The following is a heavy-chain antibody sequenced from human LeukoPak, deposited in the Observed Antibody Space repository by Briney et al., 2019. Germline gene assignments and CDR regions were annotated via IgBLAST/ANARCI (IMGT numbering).Heavy chain of an antibody. Sequence: GGSLRLSRAASGFTVSSNYMSWVRQAPGKGLEWVSVIYSGGSTYYADSVKGRVTISRDNSKNTLYLQMNSLRAEDTAVYYCASNHPGSSPYYMDVWGKGTTVTVSS. CDR1: GFTVSSNY. CDR3: ASNHPGSSPYYMDV. CDR2: IYSGGST. J-gene: IGHJ6*03. V-gene: IGHV3-53*01. D-gene: IGHD1-26*01.